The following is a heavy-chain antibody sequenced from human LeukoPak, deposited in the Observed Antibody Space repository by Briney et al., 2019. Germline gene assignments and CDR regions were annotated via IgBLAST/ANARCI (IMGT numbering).Heavy chain of an antibody. D-gene: IGHD4-17*01. CDR2: IHYGGNNI. J-gene: IGHJ5*02. CDR3: AKKYTTGLDP. V-gene: IGHV3-30*02. Sequence: GGSLRLSCAASGFTFSAYGFHWVRQAPGKGLEWVAFIHYGGNNIYYADSVKGRFTISRDNSKNTLYLQMNSLRAEDTAIYYCAKKYTTGLDPWGQGTLVTVSS. CDR1: GFTFSAYG.